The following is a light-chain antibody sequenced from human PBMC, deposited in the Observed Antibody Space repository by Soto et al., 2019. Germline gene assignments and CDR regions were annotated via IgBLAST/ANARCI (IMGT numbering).Light chain of an antibody. Sequence: QSVLTQPPSVSAAPGQRVTISCSGSSSNIGGNSVSWYQQLPGTAPILLIYDDDKRPSGMPDRFSGSKSGTSATLGITGFQTGDEADYYCGSWDSSLSAYVFGTGTKVTV. V-gene: IGLV1-51*01. J-gene: IGLJ1*01. CDR2: DDD. CDR1: SSNIGGNS. CDR3: GSWDSSLSAYV.